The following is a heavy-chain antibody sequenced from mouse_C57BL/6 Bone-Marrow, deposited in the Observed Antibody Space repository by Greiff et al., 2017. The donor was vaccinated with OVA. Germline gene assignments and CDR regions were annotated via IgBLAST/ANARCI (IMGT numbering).Heavy chain of an antibody. Sequence: EVKLEESGPGLVKPSQSLSLTCSVTGYSITSGYYWNWIRQFPGNKLEWMGYISYDGSNNYNPSLKNRISITRDTSKNQFFLKLNSVTTEDTATYYCARRNDGYYAMDYWGQGTSVTVSS. J-gene: IGHJ4*01. D-gene: IGHD2-3*01. V-gene: IGHV3-6*01. CDR3: ARRNDGYYAMDY. CDR1: GYSITSGYY. CDR2: ISYDGSN.